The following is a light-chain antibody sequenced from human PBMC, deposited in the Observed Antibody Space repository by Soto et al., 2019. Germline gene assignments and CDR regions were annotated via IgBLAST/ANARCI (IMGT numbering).Light chain of an antibody. J-gene: IGKJ1*01. V-gene: IGKV3-15*01. CDR1: QSGSSN. CDR3: QQYNNWPRT. Sequence: EIVMTPSPATLSVSPGDRATLSCRASQSGSSNFAWYQQKPGQAPRLLIYGASTRATGIPTRFSGSGSGTEFTLTISSLQSEDFAVYYCQQYNNWPRTFGQGTKVEIK. CDR2: GAS.